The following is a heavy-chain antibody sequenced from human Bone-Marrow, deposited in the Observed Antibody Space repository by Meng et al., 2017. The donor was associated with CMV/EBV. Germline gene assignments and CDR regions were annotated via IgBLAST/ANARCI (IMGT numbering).Heavy chain of an antibody. CDR3: AAKIDITYFDF. D-gene: IGHD1-14*01. Sequence: ASAKVFCKASGGTFSSYAISWVRQAPGQGLEWMGVINPNGGTTAYAQKFQGRVTMTGDTSTSTIYMELNSLGSEDTAVYFCAAKIDITYFDFWGQGTLVTVSS. J-gene: IGHJ4*02. CDR2: INPNGGTT. V-gene: IGHV1-46*01. CDR1: GGTFSSYA.